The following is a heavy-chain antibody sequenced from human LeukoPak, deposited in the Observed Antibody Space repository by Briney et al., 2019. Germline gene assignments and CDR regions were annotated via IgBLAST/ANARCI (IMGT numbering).Heavy chain of an antibody. D-gene: IGHD2-15*01. CDR1: GYTFTSYY. J-gene: IGHJ5*02. CDR3: ARGPYCSGGSCYWFDP. Sequence: ASVKVSCKASGYTFTSYYMHWVRQAPGQGLEWMGIINPSGGSTSYAQKFQGRVTMTRDMSTSTVYMELSSLRSEDTAVYYCARGPYCSGGSCYWFDPWGQGTLVTVSS. CDR2: INPSGGST. V-gene: IGHV1-46*01.